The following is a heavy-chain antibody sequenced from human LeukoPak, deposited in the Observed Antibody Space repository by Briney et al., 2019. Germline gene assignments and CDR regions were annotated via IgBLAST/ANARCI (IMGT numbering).Heavy chain of an antibody. CDR2: ISSSSSYI. CDR3: ARDSRRYCSGGSCQDFDY. CDR1: GFTFSSYS. D-gene: IGHD2-15*01. V-gene: IGHV3-21*01. J-gene: IGHJ4*02. Sequence: GGSLRLSCAASGFTFSSYSMNWVRQAPGKGLEWVSSISSSSSYIYYADSVKGRFTISRDNAKNSLYLQMNSLRAEDTAVYYCARDSRRYCSGGSCQDFDYWGQGTLVTVSS.